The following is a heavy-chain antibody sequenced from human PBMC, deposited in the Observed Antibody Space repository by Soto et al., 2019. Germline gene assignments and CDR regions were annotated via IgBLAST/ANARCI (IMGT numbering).Heavy chain of an antibody. CDR3: ARWAGDSGADIGFDY. CDR2: TYYRSKWYN. V-gene: IGHV6-1*01. J-gene: IGHJ4*02. Sequence: KQSQTLSLTCAISGDSVSSNSAAWNWIRQSPSRGLEWLGRTYYRSKWYNDYAVSVKSRITINPDTSKNQFSLQLNSVTPEDTAVYYCARWAGDSGADIGFDYWGQGTLVTVSS. CDR1: GDSVSSNSAA. D-gene: IGHD7-27*01.